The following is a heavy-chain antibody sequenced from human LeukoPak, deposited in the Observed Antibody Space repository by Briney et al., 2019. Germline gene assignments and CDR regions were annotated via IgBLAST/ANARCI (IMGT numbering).Heavy chain of an antibody. CDR3: TRCAGWLIDY. Sequence: SETLSLTCTVSGGSISDYYRGWIRQPPGKGLEWVGDFYNSGSSPYNPSLKSRVTISVDTSKEPFSLKINSVTAADTAVYYCTRCAGWLIDYGGQGIRDTVST. J-gene: IGHJ4*02. V-gene: IGHV4-59*01. D-gene: IGHD3-16*01. CDR2: FYNSGSS. CDR1: GGSISDYY.